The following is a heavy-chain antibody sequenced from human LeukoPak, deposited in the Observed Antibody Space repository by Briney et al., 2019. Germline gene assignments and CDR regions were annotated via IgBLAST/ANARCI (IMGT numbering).Heavy chain of an antibody. Sequence: KSGGSLRLSCAASGFTVSSNYMSWVRQAPGKGLEWVSFISSSSSYIKYADSVRGRFTISRDNAKNSQYLQMNSLRAEDTAVYYCAREATILGAIGYFDLWGRGTLVTVSS. CDR2: ISSSSSYI. D-gene: IGHD1-26*01. J-gene: IGHJ2*01. CDR1: GFTVSSNY. CDR3: AREATILGAIGYFDL. V-gene: IGHV3-21*01.